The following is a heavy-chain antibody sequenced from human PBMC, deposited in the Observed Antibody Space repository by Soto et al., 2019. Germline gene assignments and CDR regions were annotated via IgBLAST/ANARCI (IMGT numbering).Heavy chain of an antibody. CDR1: GDSISNFY. CDR3: ARGMGRYFDL. J-gene: IGHJ2*01. CDR2: LSARGTT. V-gene: IGHV4-4*07. Sequence: QVQLQESGPGLVKPSETLSLICTVSGDSISNFYWSWIRQPTGKGLESLGRLSARGTTNYNPSLLRRVAMSLDTSINQFSLRLTSLSAADTAVYFCARGMGRYFDLWGRGTLVTV. D-gene: IGHD2-8*01.